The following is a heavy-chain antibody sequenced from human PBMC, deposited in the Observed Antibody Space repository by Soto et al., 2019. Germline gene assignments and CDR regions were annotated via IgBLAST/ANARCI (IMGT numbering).Heavy chain of an antibody. Sequence: EVQLLESGGGLIQPGGSLRLSCAASGFTFSTYAMNWVRQTPGKGLEWVATISSSAISTNYADSVKGRVTISRDNSKNVLYLRMTSLRTEDTAVYFCAKKAYDAVTGHYFDYWGQGTLVTVSS. D-gene: IGHD3-9*01. V-gene: IGHV3-23*01. J-gene: IGHJ4*02. CDR2: ISSSAIST. CDR3: AKKAYDAVTGHYFDY. CDR1: GFTFSTYA.